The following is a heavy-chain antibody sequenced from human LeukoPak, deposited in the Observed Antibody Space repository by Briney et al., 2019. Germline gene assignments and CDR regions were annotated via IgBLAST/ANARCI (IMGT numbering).Heavy chain of an antibody. Sequence: PGGSLRLSCAASGFIFNTYGMHWVRQAPGKGLEWVSYISSSGSTIYYADSVKGRFTISRDNAKNSLYLQMNSLRAEDTAVYYCAELGITMIGGVWGKGTTVTISS. J-gene: IGHJ6*04. CDR1: GFIFNTYG. CDR3: AELGITMIGGV. V-gene: IGHV3-48*03. CDR2: ISSSGSTI. D-gene: IGHD3-10*02.